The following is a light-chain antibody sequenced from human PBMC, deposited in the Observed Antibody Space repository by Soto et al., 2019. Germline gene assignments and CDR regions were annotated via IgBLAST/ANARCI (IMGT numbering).Light chain of an antibody. CDR3: SPYTGSSTFV. Sequence: QSVLTQPASVSGSPGQSITISCTGTSSDVGGYDYVSWYKQLPGKDPKHLIYDVNNRPSGVSHRFSGSKSGNTASLTISGLQAEDEADDYCSPYTGSSTFVFGTGTKVTVL. V-gene: IGLV2-14*01. CDR1: SSDVGGYDY. J-gene: IGLJ1*01. CDR2: DVN.